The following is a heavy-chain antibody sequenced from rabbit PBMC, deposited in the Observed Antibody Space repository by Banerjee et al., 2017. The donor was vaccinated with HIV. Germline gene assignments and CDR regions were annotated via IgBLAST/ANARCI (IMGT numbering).Heavy chain of an antibody. J-gene: IGHJ6*01. D-gene: IGHD4-1*01. CDR2: IYTGSSGTT. Sequence: QEQLEESGGDLVKPGASLTLTCTASGFSFSSGYYMCWVRQAPGKGLEWIACIYTGSSGTTYYASWAKGRFTISKTSSTTVTLQMTSLTAADTATYFCARDLAGVIGWNFGLWGPGTLVTVS. CDR3: ARDLAGVIGWNFGL. CDR1: GFSFSSGYY. V-gene: IGHV1S45*01.